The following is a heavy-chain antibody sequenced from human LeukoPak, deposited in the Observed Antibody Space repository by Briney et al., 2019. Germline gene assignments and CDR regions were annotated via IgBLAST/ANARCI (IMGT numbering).Heavy chain of an antibody. CDR1: GGSISSGSYY. V-gene: IGHV4-61*02. Sequence: SQTLSLTCTVSGGSISSGSYYWSWIRQPAGKGLEWIGRIYTSGSTNYNPSLKSRVTISVDTSKNQFSLKLSSVTAADTAVYYCARSPYYYDSSGYYPDYYYYYYMDVWGKGTTVTISS. D-gene: IGHD3-22*01. CDR2: IYTSGST. CDR3: ARSPYYYDSSGYYPDYYYYYYMDV. J-gene: IGHJ6*03.